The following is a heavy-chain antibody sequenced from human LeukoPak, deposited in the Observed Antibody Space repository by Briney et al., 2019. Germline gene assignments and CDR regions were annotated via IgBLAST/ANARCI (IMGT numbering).Heavy chain of an antibody. CDR2: INADGGST. CDR3: ARTSVDCLDC. D-gene: IGHD2-21*02. Sequence: GGSLRLSCAASGFTFSSYWMHWVRHAPGKGLLWVSRINADGGSTSYADSVKGRFTVSGDNAKNSVYLQMNSLRVEDTAVYYCARTSVDCLDCWGQGTLVTVSS. V-gene: IGHV3-74*01. CDR1: GFTFSSYW. J-gene: IGHJ4*02.